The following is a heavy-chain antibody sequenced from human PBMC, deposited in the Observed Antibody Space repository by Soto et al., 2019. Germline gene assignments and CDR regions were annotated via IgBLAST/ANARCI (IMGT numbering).Heavy chain of an antibody. D-gene: IGHD3-22*01. J-gene: IGHJ4*02. Sequence: ASVKVSCKXSGDTFTNYGFSWVRQAPGQGLEWMGWISVYSGNTNYAQNVQGRVTMTTDTSTSTAYMELRSLRSDDTAVYYCARDRSPYYYDSSGYPHYWGQGTLVTVSS. CDR1: GDTFTNYG. CDR3: ARDRSPYYYDSSGYPHY. V-gene: IGHV1-18*01. CDR2: ISVYSGNT.